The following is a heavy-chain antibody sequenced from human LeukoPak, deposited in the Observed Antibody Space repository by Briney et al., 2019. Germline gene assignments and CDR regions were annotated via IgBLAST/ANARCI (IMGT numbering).Heavy chain of an antibody. J-gene: IGHJ4*02. D-gene: IGHD3-3*01. V-gene: IGHV4-34*01. CDR2: IYYSVST. CDR1: SGLFSGYY. Sequence: SETLSLTCEISSGLFSGYYWSWIRQPPGKGLEWIGSIYYSVSTYYNPSLKSRVTISVDTSKNQFSLKLSSVTAADTAVYYCARVVLRLLEWPTHFDYWGQGTLVTVSS. CDR3: ARVVLRLLEWPTHFDY.